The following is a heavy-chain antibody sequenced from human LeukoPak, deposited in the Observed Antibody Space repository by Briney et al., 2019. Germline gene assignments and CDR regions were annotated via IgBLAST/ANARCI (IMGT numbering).Heavy chain of an antibody. J-gene: IGHJ4*02. CDR3: ARDHTVGQWPTHFDY. V-gene: IGHV3-48*04. D-gene: IGHD6-19*01. CDR2: ISSGSGTI. CDR1: GFTFSSYS. Sequence: GGSLRLSCAASGFTFSSYSMNWVRQAPGKGLEYVSYISSGSGTIYYADSVKGRFTISRDNAKNSLYLQMNSLRAEDTAVYYCARDHTVGQWPTHFDYWGQGNLVTVSS.